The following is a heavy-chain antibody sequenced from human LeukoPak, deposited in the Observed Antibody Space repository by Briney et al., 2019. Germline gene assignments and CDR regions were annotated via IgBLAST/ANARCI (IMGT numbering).Heavy chain of an antibody. D-gene: IGHD2-2*01. Sequence: PGGSLRLSCAASGFTFSSYAMSWVRQAPGKGLEWVSAISGSGGSTYYADSVKGRFTISRDNSMNTLYLQMNSLRAEDTAVYYCAKPDIVVVPAAMIDWGQGTPVTVSS. V-gene: IGHV3-23*01. CDR3: AKPDIVVVPAAMID. CDR2: ISGSGGST. CDR1: GFTFSSYA. J-gene: IGHJ4*02.